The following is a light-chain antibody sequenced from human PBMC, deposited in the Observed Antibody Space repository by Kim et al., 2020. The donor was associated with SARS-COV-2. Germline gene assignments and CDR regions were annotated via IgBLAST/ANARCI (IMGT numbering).Light chain of an antibody. CDR1: QGISNF. Sequence: VSVGDGITISCRASQGISNFVAWFQQKPGKAPKSLIYAASILQSGVPSKFTGSGSGTDFTLSINNLQPEDSATYYCQQYDSYPLTFGGGTKVDIK. CDR3: QQYDSYPLT. CDR2: AAS. V-gene: IGKV1-16*02. J-gene: IGKJ4*01.